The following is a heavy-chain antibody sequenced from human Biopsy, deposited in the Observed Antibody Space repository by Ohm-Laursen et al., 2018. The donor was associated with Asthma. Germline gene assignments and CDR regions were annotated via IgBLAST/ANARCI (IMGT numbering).Heavy chain of an antibody. CDR2: IHYSGST. D-gene: IGHD2-15*01. Sequence: PSQTLSLTCTVSGVSIRSYYWTWIRQPPGKGLEWIGNIHYSGSTYSNPSLKSRVTISVDTSKKQISLRLSSVIAADTAVYYCAGFCSGGNCPDHWSQGTLVTVSS. V-gene: IGHV4-59*01. CDR1: GVSIRSYY. CDR3: AGFCSGGNCPDH. J-gene: IGHJ4*02.